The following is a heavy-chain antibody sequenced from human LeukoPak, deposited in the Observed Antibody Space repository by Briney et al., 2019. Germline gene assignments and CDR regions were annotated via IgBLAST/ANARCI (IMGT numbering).Heavy chain of an antibody. D-gene: IGHD6-19*01. V-gene: IGHV1-46*01. Sequence: ASVKVSCKASGYSFTNHDMHWVRQAPGQGLEWMGIINPSGGSTSYAQKFQGRVTMTRDTSTSTVYMELSSLRSEDTAVYYCARGAVAGNDAFDIWGQGTMVTVSS. CDR3: ARGAVAGNDAFDI. CDR1: GYSFTNHD. CDR2: INPSGGST. J-gene: IGHJ3*02.